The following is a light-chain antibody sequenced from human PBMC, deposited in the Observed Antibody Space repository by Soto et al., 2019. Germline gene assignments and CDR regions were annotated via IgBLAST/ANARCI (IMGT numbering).Light chain of an antibody. CDR1: RTDAGGYNY. CDR2: EVS. Sequence: QSVLTQPASMSGSPGQSITISCTGTRTDAGGYNYVSWYQQHPAKVPKLLIYEVSNRPSGVSNRFSGSKSGSTASLTISGLQPEDEGDYYCSSYTRSNTGVFGGGTKLTVL. CDR3: SSYTRSNTGV. V-gene: IGLV2-14*01. J-gene: IGLJ3*02.